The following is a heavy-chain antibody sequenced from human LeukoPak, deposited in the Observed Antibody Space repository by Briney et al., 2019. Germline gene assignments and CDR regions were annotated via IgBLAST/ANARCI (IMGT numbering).Heavy chain of an antibody. J-gene: IGHJ4*02. CDR3: ARGRLRFPY. Sequence: SETLSLTCAVYGGSFSGYYWSWIRQPPGKGLEWIGEINHSGSTNYNPSLKSRVTISVDTSKNQFSLKLSSVTAADTAVYYCARGRLRFPYWGQGTLVTVSS. CDR1: GGSFSGYY. CDR2: INHSGST. V-gene: IGHV4-34*01. D-gene: IGHD3-3*01.